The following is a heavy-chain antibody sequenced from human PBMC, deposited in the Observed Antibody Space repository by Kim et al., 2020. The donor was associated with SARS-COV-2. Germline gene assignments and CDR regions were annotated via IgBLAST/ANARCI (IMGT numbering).Heavy chain of an antibody. CDR1: GFTFSSYA. CDR2: ISYDGSNK. CDR3: ARDVWSRSGYGIPWFDP. V-gene: IGHV3-30*04. D-gene: IGHD5-12*01. J-gene: IGHJ5*02. Sequence: GGSLRLSCAASGFTFSSYAMHWVRQAPGKGLEWVVVISYDGSNKYYADSVKGRFTISRDNSKNTLYLQMNSLRAEDTAVYYCARDVWSRSGYGIPWFDPWGQGTLVTVSS.